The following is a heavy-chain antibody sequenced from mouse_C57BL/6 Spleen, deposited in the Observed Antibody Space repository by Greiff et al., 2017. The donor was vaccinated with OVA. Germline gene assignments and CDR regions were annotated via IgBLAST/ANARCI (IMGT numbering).Heavy chain of an antibody. CDR3: TRFITTVVAHFDY. CDR2: IDPENGDT. J-gene: IGHJ2*01. Sequence: VQLQQSGAELVRPGASVKLSCTASGFNIKDDYMHWVKQRPEQGLEWIGWIDPENGDTEYASKFQGKATITADTSSNTAYLQLSSLTSEDTAVDYCTRFITTVVAHFDYWGQGTTLTVSS. V-gene: IGHV14-4*01. CDR1: GFNIKDDY. D-gene: IGHD1-1*01.